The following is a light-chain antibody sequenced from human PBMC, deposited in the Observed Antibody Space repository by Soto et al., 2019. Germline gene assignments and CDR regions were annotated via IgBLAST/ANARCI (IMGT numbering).Light chain of an antibody. Sequence: SVLTQPPSASGSPGQSVTISCTGTSSDVGGYNYVSWYQQHPGKAPKLMIYEVSKRPSGVPDRFSGSKSGNTASLTVSGLQAEDEADYYCSSYAGSNGVVFGGGTKLTVL. J-gene: IGLJ2*01. V-gene: IGLV2-8*01. CDR2: EVS. CDR1: SSDVGGYNY. CDR3: SSYAGSNGVV.